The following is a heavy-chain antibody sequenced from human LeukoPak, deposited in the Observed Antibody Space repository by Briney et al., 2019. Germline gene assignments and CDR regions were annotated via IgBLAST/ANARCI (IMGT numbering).Heavy chain of an antibody. J-gene: IGHJ6*03. Sequence: SETLSLTCTVSGGSISSYYWSWIRQPPGKGLEWIGYIYYSGSTNYYPSSKSRVTISVDTSKNQFSLKLSSVTAADTAVYYCAREGGVEMATTPALYYYYYYMDVWGKGTTVTISS. V-gene: IGHV4-59*01. CDR1: GGSISSYY. CDR2: IYYSGST. CDR3: AREGGVEMATTPALYYYYYYMDV. D-gene: IGHD5-24*01.